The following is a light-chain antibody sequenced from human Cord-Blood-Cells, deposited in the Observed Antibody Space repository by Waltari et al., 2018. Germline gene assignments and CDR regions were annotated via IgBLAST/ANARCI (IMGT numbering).Light chain of an antibody. V-gene: IGLV7-46*01. CDR2: DTS. Sequence: QAVVTQEPSLTVSPGGTVTLTCGSSTGAVTSGHYPYWFQQKPGQAPRTLIYDTSNEHSWTPARFSGSLLGGKAALTLSGAQPEDEAEYYCLLSYSGANWVFGGGTKLTVL. J-gene: IGLJ3*02. CDR3: LLSYSGANWV. CDR1: TGAVTSGHY.